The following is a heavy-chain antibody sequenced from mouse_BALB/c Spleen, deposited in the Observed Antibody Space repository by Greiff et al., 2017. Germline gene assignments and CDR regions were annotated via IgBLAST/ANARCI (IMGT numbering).Heavy chain of an antibody. CDR1: GFTFSSYG. Sequence: EVQGVESGGGLVQPGGSLKLSCAASGFTFSSYGMSWVRQTPDKRLELVATINSNGGSTYYPDSVKGRFTISRDNAKNTLYLQMSSLKSEDTAMYYCARGEDDGNYMLAYWGQGTLVTVSA. CDR3: ARGEDDGNYMLAY. V-gene: IGHV5-6-3*01. J-gene: IGHJ3*01. D-gene: IGHD2-3*01. CDR2: INSNGGST.